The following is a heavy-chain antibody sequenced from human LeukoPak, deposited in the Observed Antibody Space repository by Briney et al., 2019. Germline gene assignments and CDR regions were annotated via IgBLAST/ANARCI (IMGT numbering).Heavy chain of an antibody. CDR2: ISYDGSEK. V-gene: IGHV3-30*18. CDR1: GFDFTIYG. Sequence: PGGSLRLSCAASGFDFTIYGMHWVRQAPAKGLEWVAVISYDGSEKFYTDSVKGRFSISRDNSRKLLYLQMNSLRTEDTAVYYCAKGSSSYGHPISPLVDYWGQGALVSVSS. J-gene: IGHJ4*02. CDR3: AKGSSSYGHPISPLVDY. D-gene: IGHD3-10*01.